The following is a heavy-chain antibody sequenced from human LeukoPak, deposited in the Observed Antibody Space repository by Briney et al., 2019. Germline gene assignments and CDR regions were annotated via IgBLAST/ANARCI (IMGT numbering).Heavy chain of an antibody. J-gene: IGHJ3*02. CDR2: INPNNGVT. CDR1: GFPFNGYY. CDR3: ARDGHFCGRDCLDAFDI. V-gene: IGHV1-2*02. D-gene: IGHD2-21*02. Sequence: ASVTVSCKTSGFPFNGYYIHWVRQAPGQGLEWMGWINPNNGVTNYAQKFQGRVTMTRDTPISTTSMELNRLRSDDTAFYYCARDGHFCGRDCLDAFDICGQGTMFSVSS.